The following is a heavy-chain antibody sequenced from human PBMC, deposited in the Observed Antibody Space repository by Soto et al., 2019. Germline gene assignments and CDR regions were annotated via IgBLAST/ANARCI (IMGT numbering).Heavy chain of an antibody. J-gene: IGHJ4*02. CDR3: ATKGKSWYEIFFDY. Sequence: ASVKVSCKASGGTFSSYAISWVRQAPGQGLEWMGGIIPIFGTANYAQKFQGRVTITADESTSTTYMELSSLRSEDTAVYYCATKGKSWYEIFFDYWGQGTLVTVSS. D-gene: IGHD6-13*01. CDR1: GGTFSSYA. V-gene: IGHV1-69*13. CDR2: IIPIFGTA.